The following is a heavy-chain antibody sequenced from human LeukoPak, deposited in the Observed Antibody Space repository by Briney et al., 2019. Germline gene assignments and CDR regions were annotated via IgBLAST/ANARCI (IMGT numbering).Heavy chain of an antibody. D-gene: IGHD5-18*01. CDR3: ARERGGYGYYGMDV. CDR1: GGSFSGYY. Sequence: SETLSLTCAVYGGSFSGYYWSWIRQPPGKGLEWIGEINHSGSTNYNPSLKSRVTISVDTSKNQFSLKLSSVTAADTAVYYCARERGGYGYYGMDVWGQGTTVTVSS. J-gene: IGHJ6*02. CDR2: INHSGST. V-gene: IGHV4-34*01.